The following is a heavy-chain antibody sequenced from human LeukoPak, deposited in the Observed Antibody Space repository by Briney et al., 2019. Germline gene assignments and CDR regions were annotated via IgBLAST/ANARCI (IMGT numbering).Heavy chain of an antibody. V-gene: IGHV1-69*04. CDR2: IIAIFGIA. J-gene: IGHJ6*02. CDR3: AREDGVEQPGMDV. Sequence: ASVKVSCKASGGTFSSYAISWVRQAPGQGLEWMGRIIAIFGIANYAQKFQGRVTITADKSTSTAYMELSSLRSEDTAVYYCAREDGVEQPGMDVWGQGTTVTVSS. CDR1: GGTFSSYA. D-gene: IGHD1/OR15-1a*01.